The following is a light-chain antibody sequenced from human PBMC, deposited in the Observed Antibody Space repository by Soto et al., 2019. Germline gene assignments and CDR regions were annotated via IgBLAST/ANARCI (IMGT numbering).Light chain of an antibody. Sequence: DIQMTQSPSTLSASVGDRVTITCRASQSLNNGLAWYQQKPGKAPNLLIYDASTLERGVPSRFSGTGSGTEFTLTISSLQPDDFATYYCQQYHRSSITFGQGTQLEI. V-gene: IGKV1-5*01. CDR3: QQYHRSSIT. J-gene: IGKJ5*01. CDR1: QSLNNG. CDR2: DAS.